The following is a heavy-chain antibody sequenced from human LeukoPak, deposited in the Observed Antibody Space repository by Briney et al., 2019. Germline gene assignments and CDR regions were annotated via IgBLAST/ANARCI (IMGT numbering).Heavy chain of an antibody. J-gene: IGHJ4*02. Sequence: GASVKVSCKASGYTFTSYYMHWVRQAPGQGLEWMGIINPSGGSTSYAQKFQGRVTMTRDTSTSTVYMELSSLRSEDTAVYYCARATPPAVVVAARYYFDYWGQGTLVTASS. D-gene: IGHD2-15*01. V-gene: IGHV1-46*01. CDR2: INPSGGST. CDR3: ARATPPAVVVAARYYFDY. CDR1: GYTFTSYY.